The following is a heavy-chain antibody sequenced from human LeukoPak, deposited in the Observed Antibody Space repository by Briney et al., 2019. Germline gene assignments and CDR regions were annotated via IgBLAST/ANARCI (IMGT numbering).Heavy chain of an antibody. CDR1: GFTVSSNY. CDR2: IYYSGST. D-gene: IGHD2-21*01. V-gene: IGHV4-59*02. J-gene: IGHJ6*02. CDR3: ARGGDPHYGMDV. Sequence: GSLRLSCAASGFTVSSNYMSWIRQPPGKGLEWIGNIYYSGSTNYNPSLRSRVTISVDTSKNQCSLKLSSVTAADTAVYYCARGGDPHYGMDVWGQGTTVTVSS.